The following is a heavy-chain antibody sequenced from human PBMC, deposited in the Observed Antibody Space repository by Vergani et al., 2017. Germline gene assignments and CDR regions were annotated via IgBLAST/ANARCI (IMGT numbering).Heavy chain of an antibody. Sequence: EVQLVQSGAEVKKPGESLKISCKGSGYSFTSYWIGWVRQMPGKGLEWMGIIYPGDSDTRYSPSFQGQVTISADKSISTAYLQWSSLKASDTAMYYCARHTLVVGALNEYGMDVWGQGTTVTVSS. CDR2: IYPGDSDT. D-gene: IGHD1-26*01. CDR1: GYSFTSYW. V-gene: IGHV5-51*01. CDR3: ARHTLVVGALNEYGMDV. J-gene: IGHJ6*02.